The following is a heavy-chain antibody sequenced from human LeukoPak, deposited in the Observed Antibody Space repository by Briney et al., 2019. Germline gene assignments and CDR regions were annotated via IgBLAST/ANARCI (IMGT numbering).Heavy chain of an antibody. V-gene: IGHV1-69*01. Sequence: GSSVKVSCKASGGTFSSYAISWVRQAPGQGLEWMGGIIPIFGTANYAPKFQARVTITADESTSTAYMELSSLRSEDTAVYYWARDLPGYSYGFSPRPGRTNDYWGQGTLVTVSS. CDR1: GGTFSSYA. CDR3: ARDLPGYSYGFSPRPGRTNDY. CDR2: IIPIFGTA. D-gene: IGHD5-18*01. J-gene: IGHJ4*02.